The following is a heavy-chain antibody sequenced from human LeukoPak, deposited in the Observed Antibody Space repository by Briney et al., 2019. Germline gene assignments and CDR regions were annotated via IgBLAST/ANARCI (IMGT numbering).Heavy chain of an antibody. V-gene: IGHV3-48*03. CDR1: GFTFSSYE. J-gene: IGHJ4*02. CDR3: ARSLPAYSGSLY. Sequence: GGSLRLSCAASGFTFSSYEMNWVRQAPGKGLEWVSYISSSGSTIYYADSVKGRFTIPRDNAKNSPYLQMNSLRAEDTAAYYCARSLPAYSGSLYWGQGTLVTVSP. CDR2: ISSSGSTI. D-gene: IGHD1-26*01.